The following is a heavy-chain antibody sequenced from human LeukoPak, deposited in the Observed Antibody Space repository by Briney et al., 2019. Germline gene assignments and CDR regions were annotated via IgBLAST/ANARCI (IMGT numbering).Heavy chain of an antibody. D-gene: IGHD6-19*01. J-gene: IGHJ4*02. CDR1: RFSFSDYG. CDR3: AKGGYSSGWSYFDY. CDR2: IRSDGSNQ. V-gene: IGHV3-30*02. Sequence: PGGSLRLSCAASRFSFSDYGMHWVRQAPGKGLEWVAFIRSDGSNQFYADSVKGRFTISRDNSKNTLYLQMNSLRAEDTAVYYCAKGGYSSGWSYFDYWGQGTLVTVSS.